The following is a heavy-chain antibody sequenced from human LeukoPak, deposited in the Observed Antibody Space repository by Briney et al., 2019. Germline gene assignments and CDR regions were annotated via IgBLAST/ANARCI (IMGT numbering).Heavy chain of an antibody. CDR3: TTVDWSTSVWFDY. CDR1: GLTFKDAW. J-gene: IGHJ4*02. V-gene: IGHV3-15*01. CDR2: IKRKTDGGTT. Sequence: GGSLRLSCAVSGLTFKDAWISWVRQAPGKGLEWVGRIKRKTDGGTTDYPVPVKGRFTISRDDSKNTLYLQMNSLKTEDTAVYYCTTVDWSTSVWFDYWGQGTLVTVSS. D-gene: IGHD6-19*01.